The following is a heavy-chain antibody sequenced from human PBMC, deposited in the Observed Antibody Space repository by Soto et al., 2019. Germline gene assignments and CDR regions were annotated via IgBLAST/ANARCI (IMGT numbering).Heavy chain of an antibody. V-gene: IGHV1-3*01. CDR2: INAGNGNT. CDR3: ARSFGRITKIVVVKGLKY. CDR1: GYTFTSYA. J-gene: IGHJ4*02. D-gene: IGHD3-22*01. Sequence: ASVKVSCKASGYTFTSYAMHWVRQAPGQRLEWMGWINAGNGNTKYSQKFQGRVTITRDTSASTAYMELSSLRSEDTAVYYCARSFGRITKIVVVKGLKYCGQGTLVIVSA.